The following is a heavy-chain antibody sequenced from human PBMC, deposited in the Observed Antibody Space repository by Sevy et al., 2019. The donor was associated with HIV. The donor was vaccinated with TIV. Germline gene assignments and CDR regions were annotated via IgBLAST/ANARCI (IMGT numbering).Heavy chain of an antibody. CDR1: GGSISSSDYY. CDR2: ISYSGNT. Sequence: SETLSLTCTVPGGSISSSDYYWSWIRQPPGKGLEWIGYISYSGNTYYSPSLKSRVTISGDTSQNQFSLKLSFVTAADTAVYYCARRLYGDYSDAFDIWGQGTVVTVSS. CDR3: ARRLYGDYSDAFDI. V-gene: IGHV4-30-4*01. J-gene: IGHJ3*02. D-gene: IGHD4-17*01.